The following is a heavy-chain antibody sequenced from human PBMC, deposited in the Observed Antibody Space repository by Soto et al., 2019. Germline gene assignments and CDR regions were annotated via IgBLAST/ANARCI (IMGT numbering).Heavy chain of an antibody. CDR1: GFTFSSYS. CDR3: ARANSYGYFWPY. J-gene: IGHJ4*02. D-gene: IGHD5-18*01. V-gene: IGHV3-21*01. Sequence: GGSLRLSCAASGFTFSSYSMNWVRQAPGKGLEWVSSISSSSSYIYYADSVKGRFTISRDNAKNSLYLQMNSLRAEDTAVYYCARANSYGYFWPYWGQGTLVTVSS. CDR2: ISSSSSYI.